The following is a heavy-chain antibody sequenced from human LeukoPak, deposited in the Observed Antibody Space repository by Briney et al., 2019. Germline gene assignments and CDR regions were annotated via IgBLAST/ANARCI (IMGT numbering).Heavy chain of an antibody. CDR1: GYTLTVAS. Sequence: ASVRVSSNESGYTLTVASISCVRQAPGQGLEWMGWISAYNGNTNYAQKLQGRVTMTTDTSTSTAYMELRSLRSDDTAVYYCARDEKWLFDSWGQGTLVTVSS. CDR2: ISAYNGNT. D-gene: IGHD3-22*01. CDR3: ARDEKWLFDS. V-gene: IGHV1-18*01. J-gene: IGHJ4*02.